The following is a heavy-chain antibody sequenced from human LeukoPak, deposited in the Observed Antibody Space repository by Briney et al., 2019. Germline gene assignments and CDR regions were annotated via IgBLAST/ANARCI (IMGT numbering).Heavy chain of an antibody. J-gene: IGHJ3*02. V-gene: IGHV3-23*01. D-gene: IGHD4-17*01. CDR1: EFTFSSYG. Sequence: GGSLRLSCAASEFTFSSYGMTWVRQAPGKGLEWVSSISGSGGSTQYADSVQGRFAISRDNSKNTLYLQMNSLRAEDTAVYFCARDPNGDYIGTFDMWGRGTMVSVSS. CDR3: ARDPNGDYIGTFDM. CDR2: ISGSGGST.